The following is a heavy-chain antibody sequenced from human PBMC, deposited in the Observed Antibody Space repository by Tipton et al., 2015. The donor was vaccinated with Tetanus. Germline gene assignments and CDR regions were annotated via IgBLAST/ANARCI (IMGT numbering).Heavy chain of an antibody. J-gene: IGHJ6*02. Sequence: TLSLTCTVSGGSISSGGYYWSWIRQHPGKGLEWIGYIYYSGSTYYNPSLKSRVTISVDTSKNQFSLKLSSVTAADTAVYYWARDRYYDILTGYYGVGVDRLYGMDVWGQGTTVTVSS. CDR3: ARDRYYDILTGYYGVGVDRLYGMDV. CDR1: GGSISSGGYY. V-gene: IGHV4-31*03. CDR2: IYYSGST. D-gene: IGHD3-9*01.